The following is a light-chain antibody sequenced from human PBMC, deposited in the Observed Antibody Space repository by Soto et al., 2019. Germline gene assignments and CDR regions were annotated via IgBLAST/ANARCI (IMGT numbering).Light chain of an antibody. J-gene: IGKJ3*01. CDR1: QGISIY. V-gene: IGKV1-39*01. CDR3: QQSYSNYQPT. Sequence: DIQLTQSPSSLSASVGDRVTITCRASQGISIYLNWYQQKPGKGPKLLIYAASNLQSGVPSRFSGSGSGTDFTLTITSLQPEDYATYYCQQSYSNYQPTFGPGTKVDIK. CDR2: AAS.